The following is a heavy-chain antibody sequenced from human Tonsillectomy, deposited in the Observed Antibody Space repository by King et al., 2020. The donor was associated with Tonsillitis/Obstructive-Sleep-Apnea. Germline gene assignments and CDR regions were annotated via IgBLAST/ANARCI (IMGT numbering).Heavy chain of an antibody. Sequence: QLVESGAEVKKPGEALKISCKGSGYSFTSYWIGWVRQMPGKGLEWMGIIFPGDSDTRYSPSFQGDVTISADKSISTAYLQWSSLKASDTAMYYCARQYYYFWIGYYDSFDLWGQGTLVTVSS. CDR1: GYSFTSYW. D-gene: IGHD3-3*01. CDR2: IFPGDSDT. J-gene: IGHJ3*01. CDR3: ARQYYYFWIGYYDSFDL. V-gene: IGHV5-51*01.